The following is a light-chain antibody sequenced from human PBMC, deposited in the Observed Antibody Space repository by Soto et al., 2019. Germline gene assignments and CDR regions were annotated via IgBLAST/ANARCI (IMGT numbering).Light chain of an antibody. Sequence: QSALTQPASVSGSPGQSVTISCTGTSSDVGAYNYISWYQQHPAKAPKLIIYEVSNRPSGVSNRFSGSKSGNTASLTVSGLQAEDEADYYCSSYTRSTTLYVFGTGTKLTDL. V-gene: IGLV2-14*01. J-gene: IGLJ1*01. CDR1: SSDVGAYNY. CDR3: SSYTRSTTLYV. CDR2: EVS.